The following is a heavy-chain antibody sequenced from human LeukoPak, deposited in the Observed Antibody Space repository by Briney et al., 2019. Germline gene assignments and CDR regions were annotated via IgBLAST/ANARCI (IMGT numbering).Heavy chain of an antibody. V-gene: IGHV3-30-3*01. D-gene: IGHD1-1*01. CDR1: GFTFSSYA. Sequence: GGSLRLSCAASGFTFSSYAMHWVRQAPGKGLEWEAVISYDGSNKYYADSVKGRFTISRDNSKNTLYLQMNSLRAEDTAVYYCARGTGYFDYWGQGTLVTVSS. J-gene: IGHJ4*02. CDR2: ISYDGSNK. CDR3: ARGTGYFDY.